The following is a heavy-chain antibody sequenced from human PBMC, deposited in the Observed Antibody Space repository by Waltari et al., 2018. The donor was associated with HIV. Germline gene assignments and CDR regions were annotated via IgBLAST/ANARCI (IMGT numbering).Heavy chain of an antibody. CDR2: INHSGST. CDR3: ARARITMLRGDYYGMDV. V-gene: IGHV4-34*01. J-gene: IGHJ6*02. D-gene: IGHD3-10*01. Sequence: VQLQQWGAGLLKPSETLSLTCAVSGGSFSGYYCSWIRQPPGKGLEWIGEINHSGSTNYNPSLKSRVTISVDTSKNQFSLKLSSVTAADTAVYYCARARITMLRGDYYGMDVWGQGTTVTVSS. CDR1: GGSFSGYY.